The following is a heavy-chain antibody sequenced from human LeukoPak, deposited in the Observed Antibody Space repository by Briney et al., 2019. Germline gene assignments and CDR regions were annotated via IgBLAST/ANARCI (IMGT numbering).Heavy chain of an antibody. CDR2: IYYSGST. CDR1: GGSISSGGYY. J-gene: IGHJ5*02. V-gene: IGHV4-31*03. Sequence: PSETLSLTCTVSGGSISSGGYYWSWIRQHPGKGLEWIGYIYYSGSTYYNPSLKSRVTISVDTSKNQFSLKLSSVTAADTAVYYCARVLASTSWTWFDPWGQGTLVTVSS. CDR3: ARVLASTSWTWFDP. D-gene: IGHD2-2*01.